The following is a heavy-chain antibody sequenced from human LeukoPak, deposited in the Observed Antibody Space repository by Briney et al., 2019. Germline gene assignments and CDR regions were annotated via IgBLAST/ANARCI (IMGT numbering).Heavy chain of an antibody. CDR2: ISYSGST. Sequence: ASETLSLTCTVSGVSIRGHYWIWIRQPPGKGLEWIGHISYSGSTNYNPSLKSRVTISVDTSKNQFSLRLSSVTAADTAVYYCARDGEGDEGWDYWGQGTLVTVSS. J-gene: IGHJ4*02. CDR1: GVSIRGHY. D-gene: IGHD7-27*01. CDR3: ARDGEGDEGWDY. V-gene: IGHV4-59*11.